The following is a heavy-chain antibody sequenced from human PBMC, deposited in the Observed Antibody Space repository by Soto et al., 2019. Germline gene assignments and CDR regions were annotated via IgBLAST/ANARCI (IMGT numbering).Heavy chain of an antibody. Sequence: GASVKVSCKVSGYTLTELSMHWVRQAPGKGLEWMGGFDPEDGETIYAQKFQGRVTMTEDTSTDTAYMELSSLRSEDTAVYYCATGRNYSGYDLGWFDPWGQGTLVTVSS. CDR3: ATGRNYSGYDLGWFDP. CDR1: GYTLTELS. J-gene: IGHJ5*02. V-gene: IGHV1-24*01. CDR2: FDPEDGET. D-gene: IGHD5-12*01.